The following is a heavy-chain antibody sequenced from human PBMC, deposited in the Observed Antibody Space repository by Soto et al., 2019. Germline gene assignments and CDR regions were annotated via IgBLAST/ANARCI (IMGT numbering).Heavy chain of an antibody. Sequence: GGSLRLSCSASGFTFRNHALHWVRQAPGKRLEYVSGISGNGVDVDYAASVNSRFTISRDNSKNTLYLQMTSLTTEDTAIYYCVRDSSYTVTYDYWGQGTLVTVSS. V-gene: IGHV3-64D*08. CDR1: GFTFRNHA. CDR2: ISGNGVDV. CDR3: VRDSSYTVTYDY. D-gene: IGHD4-17*01. J-gene: IGHJ4*02.